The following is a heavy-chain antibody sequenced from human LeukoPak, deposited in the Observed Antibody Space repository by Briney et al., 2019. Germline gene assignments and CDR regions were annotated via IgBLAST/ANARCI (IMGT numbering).Heavy chain of an antibody. CDR2: ISSNGGST. CDR3: ARGTRLSAPFDY. CDR1: GFTFSTYA. Sequence: GGSLRLSCAASGFTFSTYAMHWVRQAPGKGLEYVSAISSNGGSTYYADSVKGRFTISRDNSKNTLYLQMGSLRVEDMAVYYCARGTRLSAPFDYWGQGTLVTVSS. D-gene: IGHD6-25*01. J-gene: IGHJ4*02. V-gene: IGHV3-64*02.